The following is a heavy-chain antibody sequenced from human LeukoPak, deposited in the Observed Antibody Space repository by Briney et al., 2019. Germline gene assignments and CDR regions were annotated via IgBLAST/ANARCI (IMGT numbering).Heavy chain of an antibody. Sequence: GGSLRLTCAASGFTFSSYAMSWVRQAPGKGLEWVSTVSGSGGSTYYADSVKGRFTISRDNSNNTLYLQMNSLRAEDTAVYYCTNRTTNYWGQGTLVTVSS. D-gene: IGHD1-1*01. J-gene: IGHJ4*02. CDR2: VSGSGGST. V-gene: IGHV3-23*01. CDR3: TNRTTNY. CDR1: GFTFSSYA.